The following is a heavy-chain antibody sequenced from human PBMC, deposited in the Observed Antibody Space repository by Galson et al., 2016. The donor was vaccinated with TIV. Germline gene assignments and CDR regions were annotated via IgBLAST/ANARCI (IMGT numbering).Heavy chain of an antibody. Sequence: SVKVSCKASGVSFNTHGIVWVRQAPGQGLEWVGEVVPQYGTTTNTQSFQDRVTITTDESTSTAYMEVSRLKSEDTAVYYCARVWGDFRSGPVAFHFGMDVWSQGTTVVVSS. CDR1: GVSFNTHG. D-gene: IGHD6-25*01. CDR3: ARVWGDFRSGPVAFHFGMDV. V-gene: IGHV1-69*05. CDR2: VVPQYGTT. J-gene: IGHJ6*02.